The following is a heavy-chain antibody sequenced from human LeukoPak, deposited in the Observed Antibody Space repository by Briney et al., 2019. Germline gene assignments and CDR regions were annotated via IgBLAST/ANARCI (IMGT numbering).Heavy chain of an antibody. CDR1: GYAITSGGFS. CDR2: IYDRGPA. V-gene: IGHV4-30-2*01. Sequence: SQTLSLTCTVSGYAITSGGFSWNWIRPPPGKGLEWIGCIYDRGPAYYNPSLKSRVTISVDTSKNQFSLKLSSVTAADTAVYYCARDFEYWNSRVRGYYYYYMDVWGRGTTVTVSS. J-gene: IGHJ6*03. D-gene: IGHD1-7*01. CDR3: ARDFEYWNSRVRGYYYYYMDV.